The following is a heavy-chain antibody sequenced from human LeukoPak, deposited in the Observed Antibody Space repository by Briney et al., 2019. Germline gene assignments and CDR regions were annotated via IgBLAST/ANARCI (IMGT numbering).Heavy chain of an antibody. CDR3: ARVRPGSNYVDFDY. CDR2: ISYDGSNK. V-gene: IGHV3-30*04. CDR1: GFTFSRWA. D-gene: IGHD4-11*01. Sequence: GGSLRLSCAASGFTFSRWAMHWVRQAPGKGLEWVAIISYDGSNKYYADSVQGRFTISRDNSKNTLYLQMNSLRAEDTAVYYCARVRPGSNYVDFDYWGQGTLVTVSS. J-gene: IGHJ4*02.